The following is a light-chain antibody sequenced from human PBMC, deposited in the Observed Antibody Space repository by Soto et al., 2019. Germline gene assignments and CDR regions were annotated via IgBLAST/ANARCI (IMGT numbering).Light chain of an antibody. Sequence: EIVLTQSPGTLSLSPGERATLSCRASQSVSSSYLAWYQQKPGQAPRLLIYGASSRATGMPDRFSGSGSGTDFTLTISRLGPEDFAVYYCQQYGSSPQTFGQGTKVEIK. V-gene: IGKV3-20*01. CDR1: QSVSSSY. J-gene: IGKJ1*01. CDR2: GAS. CDR3: QQYGSSPQT.